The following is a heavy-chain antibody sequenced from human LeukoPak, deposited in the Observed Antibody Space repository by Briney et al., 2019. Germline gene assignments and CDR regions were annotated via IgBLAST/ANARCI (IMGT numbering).Heavy chain of an antibody. CDR3: ASARTTAFMDV. V-gene: IGHV4-59*10. Sequence: GSLRLSCAASGFTFSGSAMHWVRQASGKGLEGVGRIYTSGSTNYNPSLKSRVTMSVDTSKNQFSLKLSSVTAADTAVYYCASARTTAFMDVWGKGTTVTVSS. CDR1: GFTFSGSA. D-gene: IGHD2-2*01. CDR2: IYTSGST. J-gene: IGHJ6*04.